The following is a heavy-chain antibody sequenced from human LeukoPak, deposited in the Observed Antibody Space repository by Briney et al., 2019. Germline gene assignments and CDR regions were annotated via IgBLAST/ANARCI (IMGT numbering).Heavy chain of an antibody. D-gene: IGHD6-13*01. CDR2: IKQDGSEK. CDR3: ARIPGIAAAGIDH. Sequence: GGSLRLSCAASGFTFSSYWMSWVRQAPGKGLEWVANIKQDGSEKYYVDSVKGRFTISRDNAKNSLYLQMNSLRAEDTAVYYCARIPGIAAAGIDHWGQGTLVTVSS. V-gene: IGHV3-7*03. J-gene: IGHJ4*02. CDR1: GFTFSSYW.